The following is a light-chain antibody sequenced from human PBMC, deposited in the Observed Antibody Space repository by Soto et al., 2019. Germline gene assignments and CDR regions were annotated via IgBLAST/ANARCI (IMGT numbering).Light chain of an antibody. CDR1: SSDVGGYNY. CDR2: EVS. J-gene: IGLJ2*01. CDR3: SSYTSSSTLV. Sequence: QSALTQPASVSGSPGQSITISCTGTSSDVGGYNYVSWYQQHPRKAPKLMIYEVSNRPSGVSNRFSGTKSGNTASLTISGLQAEDEADYYCSSYTSSSTLVFGGGTQLTVL. V-gene: IGLV2-14*01.